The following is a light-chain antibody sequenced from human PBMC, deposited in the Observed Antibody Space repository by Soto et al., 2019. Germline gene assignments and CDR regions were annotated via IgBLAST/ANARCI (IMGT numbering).Light chain of an antibody. CDR3: QQYNNWPWT. J-gene: IGKJ1*01. CDR1: QSISDT. Sequence: EIVMTQSPATLSVSPGGRATLSCRASQSISDTLAWCQQKPGQAPRLLIHGASTRATGFPARFSGSGSGTDLTLTISSLQSEDGEVYDGQQYNNWPWTFGQGTKVDIK. V-gene: IGKV3-15*01. CDR2: GAS.